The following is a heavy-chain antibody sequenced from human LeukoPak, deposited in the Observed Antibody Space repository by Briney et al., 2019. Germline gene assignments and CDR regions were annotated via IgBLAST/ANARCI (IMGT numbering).Heavy chain of an antibody. CDR1: GYSFTSYW. J-gene: IGHJ3*02. Sequence: ESLKISCKGSGYSFTSYWIGWVRQMPGKGLEWMGIIYPGDSDTRYSPSFQGQVTISADKSISTAYLQWSSLKASDTAMYYCARGGRIQLWFRDDAFDIWGQGTMVTVSS. D-gene: IGHD5-18*01. CDR3: ARGGRIQLWFRDDAFDI. V-gene: IGHV5-51*01. CDR2: IYPGDSDT.